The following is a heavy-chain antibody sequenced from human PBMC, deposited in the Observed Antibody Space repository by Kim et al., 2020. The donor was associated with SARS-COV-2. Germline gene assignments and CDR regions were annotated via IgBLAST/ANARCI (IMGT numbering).Heavy chain of an antibody. Sequence: GGSLRLSCAASGFTFSSYSMNWVRQAPGKGLEWVSSISSSSSYIYYADSVKGRFTISRDNAKNSLYLQMNSLRAEDTAVYYCASFPRVVATIFYWGQGTLVTVSS. D-gene: IGHD5-12*01. J-gene: IGHJ4*02. CDR3: ASFPRVVATIFY. V-gene: IGHV3-21*01. CDR1: GFTFSSYS. CDR2: ISSSSSYI.